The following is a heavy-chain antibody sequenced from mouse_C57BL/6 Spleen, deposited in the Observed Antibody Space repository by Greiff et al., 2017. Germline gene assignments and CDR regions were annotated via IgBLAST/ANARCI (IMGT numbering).Heavy chain of an antibody. J-gene: IGHJ3*01. CDR3: AREAYYDYDGAWFAY. V-gene: IGHV1-85*01. CDR2: IYPRDGST. Sequence: QVQLKQSGPELVKPGASVKLSCKASGYTFTSYDINWVKQRPGPGLEWIGWIYPRDGSTKYNEKFKGKATLTVDTSSSTAYMELHSLTSEDSAVYFCAREAYYDYDGAWFAYWGQGTLVTVSA. CDR1: GYTFTSYD. D-gene: IGHD2-4*01.